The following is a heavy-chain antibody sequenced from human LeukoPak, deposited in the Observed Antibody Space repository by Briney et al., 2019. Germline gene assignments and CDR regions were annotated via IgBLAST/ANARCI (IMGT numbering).Heavy chain of an antibody. CDR2: TYYSGST. CDR3: ARDISSGWFDP. V-gene: IGHV4-59*01. Sequence: SSETLSLTCTVSGGSISSYYWSWIRQPPGKGLEWIGYTYYSGSTNYNPSLKSRVTISVDTSKNQFSLKLSSVTAADTAVYYCARDISSGWFDPWGQGTLVTVSS. CDR1: GGSISSYY. D-gene: IGHD6-19*01. J-gene: IGHJ5*02.